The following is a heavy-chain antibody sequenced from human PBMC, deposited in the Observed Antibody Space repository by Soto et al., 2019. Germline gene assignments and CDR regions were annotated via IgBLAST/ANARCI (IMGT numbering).Heavy chain of an antibody. CDR3: ARSDIVVLPAANLADH. D-gene: IGHD2-2*01. J-gene: IGHJ4*02. CDR2: INDGGSSI. Sequence: GGSLRLSCAASGFIFSDYYMSWIRQAPGRGLEWVSYINDGGSSIYYADSVKGRFTISRDNAKNSLYLQMNSLRAEDTAMYYCARSDIVVLPAANLADHWGQGTLVTVPS. CDR1: GFIFSDYY. V-gene: IGHV3-11*01.